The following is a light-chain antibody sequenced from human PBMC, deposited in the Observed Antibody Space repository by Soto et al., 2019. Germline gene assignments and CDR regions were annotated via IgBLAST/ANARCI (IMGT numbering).Light chain of an antibody. Sequence: QSVLTQPPSASESPGKSVTISCTGTSSDVGGYNYVSWYQQHPGKAPKLIIYEVTKRPSGVPDRFSGSKSGNTASLTVSGLQAEDEADYYCSSYAGSNTVFGGGTQLTVL. CDR3: SSYAGSNTV. J-gene: IGLJ2*01. V-gene: IGLV2-8*01. CDR1: SSDVGGYNY. CDR2: EVT.